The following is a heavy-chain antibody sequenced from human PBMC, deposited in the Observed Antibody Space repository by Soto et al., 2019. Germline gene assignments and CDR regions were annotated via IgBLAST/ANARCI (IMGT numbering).Heavy chain of an antibody. Sequence: QVQLQESGPGLVKPSQTLSLTCTVSGGSISSGGYYWSWIRQHPGKGLEWMGYIDYSGSTYYNPSIKSRVTISVETSKHQLYLQLSYVTAADTAVYYCARSDADGEPTSYYSYYGMDVWGQGTTVTVSS. V-gene: IGHV4-31*03. J-gene: IGHJ6*02. CDR1: GGSISSGGYY. CDR2: IDYSGST. D-gene: IGHD4-17*01. CDR3: ARSDADGEPTSYYSYYGMDV.